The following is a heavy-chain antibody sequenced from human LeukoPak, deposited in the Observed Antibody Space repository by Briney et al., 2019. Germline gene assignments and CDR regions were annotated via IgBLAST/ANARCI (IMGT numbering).Heavy chain of an antibody. Sequence: PSETLSLTCTDSGGSISSRSYYQGWIRQPPRKRQEWIGSVYSSGSTYYNPSLKSRVTISVDTSKNQFSLKLSSVTAADTAVYYCARSGSSSGYLFDYWGQGTLVTVSS. D-gene: IGHD3-22*01. CDR3: ARSGSSSGYLFDY. V-gene: IGHV4-39*01. J-gene: IGHJ4*02. CDR2: VYSSGST. CDR1: GGSISSRSYY.